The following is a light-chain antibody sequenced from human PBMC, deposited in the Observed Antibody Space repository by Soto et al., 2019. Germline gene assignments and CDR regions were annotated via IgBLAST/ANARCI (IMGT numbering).Light chain of an antibody. V-gene: IGKV1-5*03. J-gene: IGKJ4*01. Sequence: DIQLTQSPSTLSASVGARVTITCRASQSISSWLAWYQQKPGKAPKLLVYKASSLESGVPSRFSGSGSGTEFTLTISTLQPDDFATYYCQQYETYPLTFGGGTKVEIK. CDR3: QQYETYPLT. CDR1: QSISSW. CDR2: KAS.